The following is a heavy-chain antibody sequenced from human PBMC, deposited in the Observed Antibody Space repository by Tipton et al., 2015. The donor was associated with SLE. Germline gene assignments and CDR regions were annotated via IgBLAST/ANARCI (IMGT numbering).Heavy chain of an antibody. Sequence: LRLSCTVSGGSISSYYWSWIRQPPGKGLEWIGYISYSGSTNYNPSLRSRVTISLDTSKNQFSLKLSSVTAADTAVYYCARGGYYYDSSGYPPGAFDIWGQGTMVTVSS. D-gene: IGHD3-22*01. J-gene: IGHJ3*02. V-gene: IGHV4-59*01. CDR2: ISYSGST. CDR3: ARGGYYYDSSGYPPGAFDI. CDR1: GGSISSYY.